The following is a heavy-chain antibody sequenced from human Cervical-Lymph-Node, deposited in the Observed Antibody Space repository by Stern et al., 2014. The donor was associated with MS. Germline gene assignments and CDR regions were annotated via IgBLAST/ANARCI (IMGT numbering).Heavy chain of an antibody. Sequence: VQLVQSGAEVKKPGESLKISCKGSGYSFTANWIAWVRQMTGKGLAWMGIIYPSDSDTRYSPSVQGQVAISADKSISTAYLQWSSLKASDTAMYYCARDYGDYAFDYWGQGTLVTVSS. CDR1: GYSFTANW. CDR2: IYPSDSDT. J-gene: IGHJ4*02. CDR3: ARDYGDYAFDY. V-gene: IGHV5-51*01. D-gene: IGHD4-17*01.